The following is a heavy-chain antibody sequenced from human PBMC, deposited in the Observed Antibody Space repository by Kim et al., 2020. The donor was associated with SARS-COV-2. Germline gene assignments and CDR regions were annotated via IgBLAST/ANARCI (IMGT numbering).Heavy chain of an antibody. D-gene: IGHD6-19*01. Sequence: ASVKVSCKASGYTFTSYGISWVRQAPGQGLEWMGWISAYNGNTNYAQKLQGRVTMTTDTSTSTAYMELRSLRSDDTAVYYCARERLEQWLDHDAFDIWGQGTMVTVSS. CDR3: ARERLEQWLDHDAFDI. CDR2: ISAYNGNT. J-gene: IGHJ3*02. V-gene: IGHV1-18*01. CDR1: GYTFTSYG.